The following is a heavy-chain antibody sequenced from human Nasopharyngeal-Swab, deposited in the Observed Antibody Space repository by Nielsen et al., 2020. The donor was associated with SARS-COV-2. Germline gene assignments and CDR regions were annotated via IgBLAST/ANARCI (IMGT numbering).Heavy chain of an antibody. V-gene: IGHV3-7*02. J-gene: IGHJ6*03. Sequence: VRQMPGKGLEWVANIKQDGSEQFYVDSVKGRFTISRDNAKNSLYLQMNSLRAEDTAVYYCARVRGYCSGGACYVYYYIDVWGKGTTVTVSS. CDR2: IKQDGSEQ. D-gene: IGHD2-15*01. CDR3: ARVRGYCSGGACYVYYYIDV.